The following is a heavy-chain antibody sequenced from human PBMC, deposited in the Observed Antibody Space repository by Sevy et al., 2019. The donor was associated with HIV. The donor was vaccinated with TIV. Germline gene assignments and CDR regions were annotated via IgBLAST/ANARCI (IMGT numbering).Heavy chain of an antibody. V-gene: IGHV4-4*07. Sequence: SETLSLTCTVSGGSVSGFRWSWIRQSAGKGLEWIGRMYNSEKTYNPSLKSRVTMSVDTSRDQFSLKLSSVTAADTAVYYCARVIPEDIFYHGMDVWGQGTTVTVSS. CDR2: MYNSEKT. CDR1: GGSVSGFR. CDR3: ARVIPEDIFYHGMDV. J-gene: IGHJ6*02. D-gene: IGHD3-9*01.